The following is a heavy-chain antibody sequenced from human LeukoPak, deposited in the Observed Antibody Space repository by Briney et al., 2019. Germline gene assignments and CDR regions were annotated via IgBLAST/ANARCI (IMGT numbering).Heavy chain of an antibody. CDR1: GYTFTSYY. CDR2: INPSGGST. Sequence: ASVKVSCKASGYTFTSYYMHWVRQAPGQGLDWMGIINPSGGSTSYAQKFQGRVTMTRDMSTSAVYMELSSLRSEDTAVYYCARTDILTGYSAIDYWGQGTLVTVSS. CDR3: ARTDILTGYSAIDY. D-gene: IGHD3-9*01. V-gene: IGHV1-46*01. J-gene: IGHJ4*02.